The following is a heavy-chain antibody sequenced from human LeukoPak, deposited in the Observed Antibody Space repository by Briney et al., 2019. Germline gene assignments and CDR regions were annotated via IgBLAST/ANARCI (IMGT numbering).Heavy chain of an antibody. J-gene: IGHJ4*02. CDR1: GFTLNNYA. CDR2: IWYDGSNK. D-gene: IGHD5/OR15-5a*01. Sequence: PGGSLRLSCAASGFTLNNYAMHWVRQAPGKGLEWVAVIWYDGSNKYYADSVKGRFTISRDNSKNTLYLQMNSLRAEDTAVYYCARGFYELLTWTLGDYWGQGTLVTVSS. V-gene: IGHV3-33*08. CDR3: ARGFYELLTWTLGDY.